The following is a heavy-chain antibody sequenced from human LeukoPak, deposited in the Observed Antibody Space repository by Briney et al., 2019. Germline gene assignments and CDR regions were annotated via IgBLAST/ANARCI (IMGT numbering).Heavy chain of an antibody. J-gene: IGHJ6*02. CDR1: GFTVSSTY. CDR2: IYSGGST. V-gene: IGHV3-53*01. D-gene: IGHD5-24*01. Sequence: PGGSLRLSCAASGFTVSSTYMSWVRQAPGKGLEWVSVIYSGGSTYYADSVKGRFTISRDNSKNTLYPQMNSLRAEDTAVYYCASPEMARDGTYAMDVWGQGTTVTVSS. CDR3: ASPEMARDGTYAMDV.